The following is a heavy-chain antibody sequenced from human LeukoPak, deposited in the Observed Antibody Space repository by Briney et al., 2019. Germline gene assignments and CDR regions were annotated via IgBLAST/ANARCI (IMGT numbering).Heavy chain of an antibody. CDR2: ISYDGSNK. Sequence: GGSLRLSCAASGFTFSSYAMHWVRQAPGKGLEWVAVISYDGSNKYYADSVKGRFTTSRDNSKNTLYLQMNSLRAEDTAVYYCARERYSSSWLLNWFDPWGQGTLVTVSS. J-gene: IGHJ5*02. CDR3: ARERYSSSWLLNWFDP. D-gene: IGHD6-13*01. V-gene: IGHV3-30-3*01. CDR1: GFTFSSYA.